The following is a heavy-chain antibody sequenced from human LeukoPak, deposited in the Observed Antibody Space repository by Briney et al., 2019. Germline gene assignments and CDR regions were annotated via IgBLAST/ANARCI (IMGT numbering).Heavy chain of an antibody. CDR3: AASLPNIVVVPAAKGPFGS. CDR2: ISSGGNT. J-gene: IGHJ5*02. D-gene: IGHD2-2*01. CDR1: GFSVSSNY. Sequence: GGSLRLSCAASGFSVSSNYMTWVRQAPGKGLERVTVISSGGNTYYADSVKGRFTISRDNSKNTLYLQMSSLRAEDTAVYYCAASLPNIVVVPAAKGPFGSWGQGTLVTVSS. V-gene: IGHV3-53*01.